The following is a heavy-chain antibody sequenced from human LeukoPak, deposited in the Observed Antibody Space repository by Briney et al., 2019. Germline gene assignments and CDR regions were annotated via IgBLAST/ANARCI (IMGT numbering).Heavy chain of an antibody. CDR2: ISSSSSYI. V-gene: IGHV3-21*01. D-gene: IGHD3-3*01. CDR1: GFTFSSYS. J-gene: IGHJ4*02. CDR3: ASSVGVDFWSGYPYDY. Sequence: GGSLRLSCAASGFTFSSYSMNWVRQAPGKGLEWASSISSSSSYIYYADSVKGRFTISRDNAKNSLYLQMNSLRAEDTAVYYCASSVGVDFWSGYPYDYWGQGTLVTVSS.